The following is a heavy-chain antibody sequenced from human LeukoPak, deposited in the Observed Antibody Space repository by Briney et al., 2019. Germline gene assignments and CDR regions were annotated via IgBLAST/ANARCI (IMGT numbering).Heavy chain of an antibody. V-gene: IGHV3-48*02. CDR2: ISITSDKI. Sequence: GGSLRLSCAASGFTFTGYSMNWFRQAPGKGLEWVSYISITSDKIYYADSVKGRFTISRDNARNSLYLQMNSLRDEDTAVYSCERGAYWGSNGKGFFSLGEGTQDIVSS. CDR3: ERGAYWGSNGKGFFS. CDR1: GFTFTGYS. D-gene: IGHD3-3*01. J-gene: IGHJ5*02.